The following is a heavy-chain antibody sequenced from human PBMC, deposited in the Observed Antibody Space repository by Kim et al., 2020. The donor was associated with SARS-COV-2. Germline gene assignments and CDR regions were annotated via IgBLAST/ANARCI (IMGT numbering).Heavy chain of an antibody. CDR2: IFNTGGT. CDR3: ARGGGSGFHFDY. V-gene: IGHV4-59*13. D-gene: IGHD3-22*01. CDR1: GDSFSPSY. J-gene: IGHJ4*02. Sequence: SETLSLTCTVSGDSFSPSYWSWIRQPPGKGLEWIGYIFNTGGTNYNPSIYNPSLKSRVTISVDTSNNQFSLELNSVTAADTAIYFCARGGGSGFHFDYWGKGTLVTVSS.